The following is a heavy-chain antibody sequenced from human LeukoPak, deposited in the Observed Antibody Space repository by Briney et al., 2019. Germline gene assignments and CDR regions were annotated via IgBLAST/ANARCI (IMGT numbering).Heavy chain of an antibody. CDR2: IIPIFGTA. Sequence: ASVKVSCKASGGTFSSYAISWVRQAPGQGLEWMGGIIPIFGTANYAQKFQGRVTITADESTSTAYMELSSLRSEDTAVYYCAREGIGVADPFDYWGQGTLVTVSS. D-gene: IGHD6-19*01. CDR1: GGTFSSYA. J-gene: IGHJ4*02. V-gene: IGHV1-69*13. CDR3: AREGIGVADPFDY.